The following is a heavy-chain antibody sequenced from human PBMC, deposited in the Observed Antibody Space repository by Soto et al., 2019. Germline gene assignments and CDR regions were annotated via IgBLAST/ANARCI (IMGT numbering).Heavy chain of an antibody. J-gene: IGHJ4*02. D-gene: IGHD1-26*01. CDR2: INPSGDT. CDR1: GDTFTSYY. CDR3: ARGGYSVVGATVY. V-gene: IGHV1-46*01. Sequence: ASVKVSCKASGDTFTSYYMHWVRQAPGQGLEWMGIINPSGDTSYAQKFQGRVTMTRDTSTSTVYMEMSSLRSEDTAVYFCARGGYSVVGATVYWGQGTLVTVSS.